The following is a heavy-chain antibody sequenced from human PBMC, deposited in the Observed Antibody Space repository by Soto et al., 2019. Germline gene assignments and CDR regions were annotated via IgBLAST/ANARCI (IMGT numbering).Heavy chain of an antibody. D-gene: IGHD3-3*01. CDR2: ISYDGSDK. Sequence: QVQLVESGGGVVQPGRSLRLSCAASGLTLSSYGMHWVRQAPGKGLEWVAVISYDGSDKYYANSVKGRFTISRDNSKNTLYLEMNSLRSEDTAVYYCATDEEKDWFPIGVKVDYWGQGTLVTVSS. CDR1: GLTLSSYG. V-gene: IGHV3-30*03. CDR3: ATDEEKDWFPIGVKVDY. J-gene: IGHJ4*02.